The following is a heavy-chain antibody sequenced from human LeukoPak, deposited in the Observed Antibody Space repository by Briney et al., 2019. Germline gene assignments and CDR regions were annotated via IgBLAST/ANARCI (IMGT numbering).Heavy chain of an antibody. J-gene: IGHJ4*02. CDR2: IYPGDSDI. CDR1: GYSFTTYW. Sequence: GESLKISCKGSGYSFTTYWIVWVRQMPGKGLEWMGIIYPGDSDIRYSPSFQGQVTISADRSINTAYLQWNSLKASDSAIYYCASPRGFRYGSLDYWGQGTLVTVSS. D-gene: IGHD1-26*01. V-gene: IGHV5-51*01. CDR3: ASPRGFRYGSLDY.